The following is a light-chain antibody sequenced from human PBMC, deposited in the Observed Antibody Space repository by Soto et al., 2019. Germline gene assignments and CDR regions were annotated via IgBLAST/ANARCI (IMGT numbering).Light chain of an antibody. J-gene: IGLJ1*01. Sequence: SALTQPASVSGSPGQSITISCTGTSSDVGGYNYVSWYQQHPGKAPKLMIFDVSKRPSGVSNRFSCSKSGNTASLTISGLLAADEADDYCSSYTSTSTRVFGTGTKVTVL. CDR2: DVS. CDR3: SSYTSTSTRV. CDR1: SSDVGGYNY. V-gene: IGLV2-14*01.